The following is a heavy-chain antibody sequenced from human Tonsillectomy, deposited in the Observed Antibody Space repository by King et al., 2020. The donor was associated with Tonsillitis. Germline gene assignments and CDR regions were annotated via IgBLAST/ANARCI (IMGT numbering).Heavy chain of an antibody. CDR1: GFTFSGYT. J-gene: IGHJ4*02. Sequence: VQLVESGGGLVKPGGSLRLSCAASGFTFSGYTMNWVRQAPGKGLEWVSSISSSSSYIFYADSLKGRFTISRDNAKNSPYLQMNSLRAEDTAVYYCARVLDDYGDYVPDYWGQGTLVTVSS. CDR3: ARVLDDYGDYVPDY. D-gene: IGHD4-17*01. V-gene: IGHV3-21*01. CDR2: ISSSSSYI.